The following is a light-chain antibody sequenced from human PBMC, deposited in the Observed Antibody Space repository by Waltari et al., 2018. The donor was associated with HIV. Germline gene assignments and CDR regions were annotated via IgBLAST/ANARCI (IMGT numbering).Light chain of an antibody. V-gene: IGKV3-15*01. Sequence: VMTQSPATLSVSPGERVTLSCRASQTVSTKLAWYQQKPGQAPRLLIYGAATRAPGRTARCSGSGSGTEFTLTISNLQSEDASVYYCQQYNNWPPNTFGQGTKLEIK. J-gene: IGKJ2*01. CDR3: QQYNNWPPNT. CDR2: GAA. CDR1: QTVSTK.